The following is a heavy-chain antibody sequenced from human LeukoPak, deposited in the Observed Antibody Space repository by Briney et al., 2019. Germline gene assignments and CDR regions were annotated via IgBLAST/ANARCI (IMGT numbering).Heavy chain of an antibody. D-gene: IGHD1-26*01. J-gene: IGHJ6*03. V-gene: IGHV3-21*01. Sequence: GGSLRLSCAASGFTFSSYSMNWVRQAPGEGLEWVSFISSSRTYIYYADSVKGRFTISRDNAKNSLYLQMNSLRAEDTAVYYCARGVGGSLYYYYYMDVWGKGTTVTVSS. CDR1: GFTFSSYS. CDR2: ISSSRTYI. CDR3: ARGVGGSLYYYYYMDV.